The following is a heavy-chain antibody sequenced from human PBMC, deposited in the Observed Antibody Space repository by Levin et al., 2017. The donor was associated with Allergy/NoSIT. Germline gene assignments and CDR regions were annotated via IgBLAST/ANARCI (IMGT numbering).Heavy chain of an antibody. CDR3: AKQDYSSSSGSRFDY. CDR2: VSGGGGST. V-gene: IGHV3-23*01. J-gene: IGHJ4*02. Sequence: GGSLRLSCAASGFTFSSYAMSWVRQAPGKGLEWVSAVSGGGGSTYYADSVKGRFTISRDNSKNTLYLQMSSLRAEDTAVYNCAKQDYSSSSGSRFDYWGQGTLVTVSS. D-gene: IGHD6-6*01. CDR1: GFTFSSYA.